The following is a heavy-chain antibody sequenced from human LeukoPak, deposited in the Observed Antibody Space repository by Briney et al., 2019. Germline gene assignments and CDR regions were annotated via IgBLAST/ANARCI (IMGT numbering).Heavy chain of an antibody. CDR2: ISGSGDDT. Sequence: GGSLRLSCAASGLTFSSYVMSWVRQAPGKGLEWVSAISGSGDDTYYADSVKGRFTISRDNSKNTLYLQMNSLRAEDSAIYYCAKDLVVGARGYFDCWGQGTLVTVSS. V-gene: IGHV3-23*01. CDR1: GLTFSSYV. D-gene: IGHD1-26*01. J-gene: IGHJ4*02. CDR3: AKDLVVGARGYFDC.